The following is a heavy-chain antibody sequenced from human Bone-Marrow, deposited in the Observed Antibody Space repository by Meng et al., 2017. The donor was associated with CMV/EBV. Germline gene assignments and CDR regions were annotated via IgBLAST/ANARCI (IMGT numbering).Heavy chain of an antibody. CDR2: ISSSGSTI. CDR1: GFTFSSYE. Sequence: GESLKISCAASGFTFSSYEMSWVRQAPGKGLEWVSYISSSGSTIYYADSVKGRFTISRDNAKNTLYLQMNSLRAEDTAVYYCAKDSAGSYFPQEGYYWGQGTLVTVSS. CDR3: AKDSAGSYFPQEGYY. V-gene: IGHV3-48*03. D-gene: IGHD1-26*01. J-gene: IGHJ4*02.